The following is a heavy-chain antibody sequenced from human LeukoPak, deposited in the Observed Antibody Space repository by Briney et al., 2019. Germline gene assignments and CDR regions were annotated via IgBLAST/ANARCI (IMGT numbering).Heavy chain of an antibody. CDR1: GFTFSSYA. CDR2: ISGSGGNT. CDR3: AKEFYDYVWGSYHDY. Sequence: GGSLRLSCAASGFTFSSYAMSWVRQAPGKGLEWVSAISGSGGNTYYADSVKGRFTISRDNSKNTLYLQMNSLRAEDTAVYYCAKEFYDYVWGSYHDYWGQGTLVTVSS. J-gene: IGHJ4*02. V-gene: IGHV3-23*01. D-gene: IGHD3-16*01.